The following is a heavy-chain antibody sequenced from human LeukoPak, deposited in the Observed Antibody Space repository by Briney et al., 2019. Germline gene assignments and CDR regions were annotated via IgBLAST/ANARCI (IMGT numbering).Heavy chain of an antibody. Sequence: PGGSLRLSCAASGFTFSSHWMHWVRQAPGKGLVWVSRINLDGSGTSYADSVKGRFTISRDNAKNTLYLQMNSLRAEDTALYYCAKAAYSSGWYHFDYWGQGTLVTVSS. J-gene: IGHJ4*02. V-gene: IGHV3-74*01. CDR2: INLDGSGT. CDR3: AKAAYSSGWYHFDY. CDR1: GFTFSSHW. D-gene: IGHD6-19*01.